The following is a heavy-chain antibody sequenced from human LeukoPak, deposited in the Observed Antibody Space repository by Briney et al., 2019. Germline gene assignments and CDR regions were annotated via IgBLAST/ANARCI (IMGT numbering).Heavy chain of an antibody. D-gene: IGHD3-16*01. CDR1: GGTFSNYG. V-gene: IGHV1-69*13. Sequence: ASVKVSCKASGGTFSNYGISWVRQAPGQGLEWMGGIIPIFGTANYAQKFQGRVTIAADESSSTAYMELSSLRAEDTAVYYCARRGLGGGWYFDLWGRGTLVTVSS. J-gene: IGHJ2*01. CDR3: ARRGLGGGWYFDL. CDR2: IIPIFGTA.